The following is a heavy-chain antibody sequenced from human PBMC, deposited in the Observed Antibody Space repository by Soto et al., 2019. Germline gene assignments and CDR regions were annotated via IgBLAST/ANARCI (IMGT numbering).Heavy chain of an antibody. CDR1: GGSFSGYY. J-gene: IGHJ4*02. CDR3: VRSSIEPRIFMYSFDY. D-gene: IGHD6-6*01. Sequence: SETLSLTCAVYGGSFSGYYWSWIRQPPGKGLEWIGEINHSGSTNYNPSLKSRVTISVDTSNNQFSLKLSSVTAADTAVYYCVRSSIEPRIFMYSFDYWGLGTLVTVSS. CDR2: INHSGST. V-gene: IGHV4-34*01.